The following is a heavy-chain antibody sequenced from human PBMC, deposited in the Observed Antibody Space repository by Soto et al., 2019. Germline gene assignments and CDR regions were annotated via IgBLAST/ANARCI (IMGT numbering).Heavy chain of an antibody. Sequence: SETLSLTCSVLGGSINSFYWSWIRQPPGKGLEWVGYIHYTGSTNYNPSLKSRVTISVDTSKNQFSLKLSSVTAADTAVYYCARSRVEEYSSSWFNGMDVWGQGTTVTVSS. CDR1: GGSINSFY. D-gene: IGHD6-13*01. CDR3: ARSRVEEYSSSWFNGMDV. V-gene: IGHV4-59*01. CDR2: IHYTGST. J-gene: IGHJ6*02.